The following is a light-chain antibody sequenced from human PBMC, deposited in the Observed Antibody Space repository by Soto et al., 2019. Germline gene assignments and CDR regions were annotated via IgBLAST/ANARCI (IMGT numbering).Light chain of an antibody. CDR3: QQYNNWPPGT. Sequence: EIVMTQSPATLSVSPGERATLSCRASQSVSSNLAWYQQKPGQAPRLLIYGASTRATGIPARFSGSGSGTEFTLTISSLQSEEFAVYYWQQYNNWPPGTFGQGTKLEIK. J-gene: IGKJ2*01. CDR1: QSVSSN. V-gene: IGKV3-15*01. CDR2: GAS.